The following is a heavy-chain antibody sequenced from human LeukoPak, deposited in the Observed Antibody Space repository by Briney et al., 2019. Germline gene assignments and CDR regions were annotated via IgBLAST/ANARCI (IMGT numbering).Heavy chain of an antibody. V-gene: IGHV3-15*01. CDR3: TTLPGGYYYYGMDV. Sequence: PGGSLRLSCAASGFTFSNAWMSWVRQAPGKGLEWVGRIKSKTDGGTTDYAAPVKGRFTISRDDSKNTPYLQMNSLKTEDTAVYYCTTLPGGYYYYGMDVWGQGTTVTVSS. J-gene: IGHJ6*02. CDR1: GFTFSNAW. CDR2: IKSKTDGGTT. D-gene: IGHD3-16*01.